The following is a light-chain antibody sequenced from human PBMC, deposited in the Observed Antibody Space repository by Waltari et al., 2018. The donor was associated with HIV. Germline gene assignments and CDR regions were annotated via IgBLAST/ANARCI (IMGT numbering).Light chain of an antibody. V-gene: IGKV1-33*01. CDR1: QDISNY. Sequence: DIQMTQSPSSLSASVGDSVPINCQASQDISNYLNSYQKKPRKAPKLLIYDATNLATGVPSRFSGSGPRTDFTVTISNLQPEDIATYYCQQYDNLPTFGPGTKVDIK. J-gene: IGKJ3*01. CDR3: QQYDNLPT. CDR2: DAT.